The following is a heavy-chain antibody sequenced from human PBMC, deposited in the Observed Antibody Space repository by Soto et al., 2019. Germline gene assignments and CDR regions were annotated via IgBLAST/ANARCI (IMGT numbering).Heavy chain of an antibody. CDR3: AREDIVVVTAIPGPKAFDI. CDR2: ISAYNGNT. V-gene: IGHV1-18*01. CDR1: GYTFTSYG. J-gene: IGHJ3*02. D-gene: IGHD2-21*02. Sequence: ASVKVSCKASGYTFTSYGISWVRQAPGQGLEWMGWISAYNGNTNYAQKLQGRVTMTTDTSTSTAYMELRSLRSDDTAVYYCAREDIVVVTAIPGPKAFDIWGQGTMVTVSS.